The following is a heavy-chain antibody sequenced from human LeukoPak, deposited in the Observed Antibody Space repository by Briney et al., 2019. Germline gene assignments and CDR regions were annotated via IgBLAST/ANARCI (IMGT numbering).Heavy chain of an antibody. Sequence: SVKVSCKASGGTFSSYAISWVRQAPGQGLEWMGGIIPIFGTANYAQKFQGRVTITADKSTSTAYMELSSLRSEDTAVYYCAPTYCYGSGSYGPFDYWGQEPWSPSPQ. D-gene: IGHD3-10*01. CDR3: APTYCYGSGSYGPFDY. CDR2: IIPIFGTA. J-gene: IGHJ4*01. CDR1: GGTFSSYA. V-gene: IGHV1-69*06.